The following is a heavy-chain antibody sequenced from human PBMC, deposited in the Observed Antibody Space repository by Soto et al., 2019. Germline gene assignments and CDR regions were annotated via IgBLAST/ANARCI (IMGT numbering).Heavy chain of an antibody. CDR1: GYTFTSYG. V-gene: IGHV1-18*01. CDR2: ISAYNGNT. CDR3: ARDPVNYYLDY. D-gene: IGHD1-7*01. J-gene: IGHJ4*02. Sequence: GASVKVSCKASGYTFTSYGISWVRQAPGQGLEWMGWISAYNGNTNYAQKLQGRVTMTTDTSTSTAYKELRSLRSDDTAVYYCARDPVNYYLDYWGQGTLVTVSS.